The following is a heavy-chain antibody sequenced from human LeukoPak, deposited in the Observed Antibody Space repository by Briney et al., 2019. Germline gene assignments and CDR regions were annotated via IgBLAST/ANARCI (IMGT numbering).Heavy chain of an antibody. Sequence: GGSLRLSCAASGFTFSSYWMHWVRQAPGKGLVWVSRINSDGSSTSYADSVKGRFTISRDNAKNTLYLQMNSLRAEDTAVYCCARVGRITIFGVANTVDYWGQGTLVTVSS. V-gene: IGHV3-74*01. J-gene: IGHJ4*02. CDR3: ARVGRITIFGVANTVDY. CDR1: GFTFSSYW. CDR2: INSDGSST. D-gene: IGHD3-3*01.